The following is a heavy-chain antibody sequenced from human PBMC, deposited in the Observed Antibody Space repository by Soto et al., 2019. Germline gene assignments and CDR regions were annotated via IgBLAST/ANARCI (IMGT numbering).Heavy chain of an antibody. J-gene: IGHJ4*02. CDR2: IWYDGSNK. Sequence: QVQLVESGGGVVQPGRSLRLSCAASGFNLSYYGMHWVRQAPGMGLEWVAVIWYDGSNKYYADSMKGRFTISRDNSKNTVYLQMNSLRVEDTALYYCARDLYGSGIFTPYFFDYWGQGALVTVSS. D-gene: IGHD3-10*01. CDR3: ARDLYGSGIFTPYFFDY. CDR1: GFNLSYYG. V-gene: IGHV3-33*01.